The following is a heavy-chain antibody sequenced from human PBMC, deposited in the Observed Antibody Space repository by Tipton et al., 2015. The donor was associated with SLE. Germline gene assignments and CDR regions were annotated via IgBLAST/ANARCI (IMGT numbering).Heavy chain of an antibody. D-gene: IGHD6-19*01. CDR1: GFTFSFSD. CDR2: IKEDGSEK. J-gene: IGHJ4*02. V-gene: IGHV3-7*01. Sequence: SLRLSCAASGFTFSFSDMHWVRQAPGKGLEWVANIKEDGSEKYYVDSVKGRFTISRDNAKNSLYLQMNSLRAEDTAVYYCARGIAVWGQGTLVTVSS. CDR3: ARGIAV.